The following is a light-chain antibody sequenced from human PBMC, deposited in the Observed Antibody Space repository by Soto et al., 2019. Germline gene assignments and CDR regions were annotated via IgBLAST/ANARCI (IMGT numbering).Light chain of an antibody. V-gene: IGLV2-14*01. CDR1: SSDVGGYNY. CDR2: EVT. Sequence: QSVLTQPASVSGSPGQSITFSCTGTSSDVGGYNYVSWYHHHPGKAPKLMIYEVTNWPSGVSNRFSGSKSGNTASLTISGLQAEDEADYYCSSYTSSSTSVVFGGGTKVTVL. CDR3: SSYTSSSTSVV. J-gene: IGLJ2*01.